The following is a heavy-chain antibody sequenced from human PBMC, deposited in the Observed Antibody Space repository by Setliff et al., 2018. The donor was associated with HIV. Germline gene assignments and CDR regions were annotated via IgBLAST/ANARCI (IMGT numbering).Heavy chain of an antibody. D-gene: IGHD1-26*01. CDR3: ARGHGVYSGSYLAVYFDY. V-gene: IGHV4-34*01. Sequence: SETLSLTCAVYGDSFGGSHWTWIRQPPGKGLEWIGEINQSGSTKYNPSLSGRVSISVDMSKNQVSLKVSSVTAADTAVYYCARGHGVYSGSYLAVYFDYWGQGTLVTVSS. CDR1: GDSFGGSH. J-gene: IGHJ4*02. CDR2: INQSGST.